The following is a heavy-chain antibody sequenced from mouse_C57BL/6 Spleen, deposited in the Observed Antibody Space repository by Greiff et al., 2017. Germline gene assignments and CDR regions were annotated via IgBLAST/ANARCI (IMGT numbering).Heavy chain of an antibody. V-gene: IGHV1-81*01. CDR2: IYPRSGNT. J-gene: IGHJ4*01. D-gene: IGHD1-3*01. CDR1: GYPFTSYG. Sequence: QVQLQQSGAELARPGASVKLSCKASGYPFTSYGIRWVQQRTGQGLEWIGVIYPRSGNTYYTEKFTGKATMTADKYSSAAYMELRILTSEDSAVYFCARWGKEQAIDFWGQGTSVPVSS. CDR3: ARWGKEQAIDF.